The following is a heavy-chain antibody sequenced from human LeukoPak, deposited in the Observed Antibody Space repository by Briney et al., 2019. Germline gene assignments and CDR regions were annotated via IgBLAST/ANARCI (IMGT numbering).Heavy chain of an antibody. D-gene: IGHD6-19*01. CDR1: GYSVCSNNAA. J-gene: IGHJ4*02. CDR3: ARGSSGLNFFDY. V-gene: IGHV6-1*01. Sequence: SQTLSLTCAISGYSVCSNNAAWNWIRQYPSRDLEWLGRTYYRSKWYNDFALSVKSRITINADTSKNQFSLQLNSVTPEDTAVYYCARGSSGLNFFDYWGQGTLVTVSS. CDR2: TYYRSKWYN.